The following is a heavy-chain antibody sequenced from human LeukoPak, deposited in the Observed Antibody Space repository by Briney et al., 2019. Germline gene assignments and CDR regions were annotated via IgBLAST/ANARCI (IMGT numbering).Heavy chain of an antibody. V-gene: IGHV4-59*01. Sequence: SETLSLTCTVSGGSISSYYWSWIRQPPGKGLEWIGYIYYSGSTNYNPSLKSRVTISVDTSKNQFSLKLSSVTAADTAVYYCARGPPVSDYVRGSYRSPYYFDYWGQGTLVTVSS. CDR1: GGSISSYY. CDR2: IYYSGST. J-gene: IGHJ4*02. D-gene: IGHD3-16*02. CDR3: ARGPPVSDYVRGSYRSPYYFDY.